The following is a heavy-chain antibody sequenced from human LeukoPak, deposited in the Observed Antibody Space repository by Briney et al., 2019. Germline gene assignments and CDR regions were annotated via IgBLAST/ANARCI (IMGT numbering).Heavy chain of an antibody. CDR2: IYYSGST. CDR3: ARDPGRLGTRDDAFDI. J-gene: IGHJ3*02. CDR1: GFTFSHYG. D-gene: IGHD1-1*01. V-gene: IGHV4-38-2*02. Sequence: PGGSLRLSCAASGFTFSHYGMHWVRQAPGKGLEWIGSIYYSGSTYYNPSLNSRVTISVDTSKNHFSLQLTSVTAADTAVYYCARDPGRLGTRDDAFDIWGQGTMVAVSS.